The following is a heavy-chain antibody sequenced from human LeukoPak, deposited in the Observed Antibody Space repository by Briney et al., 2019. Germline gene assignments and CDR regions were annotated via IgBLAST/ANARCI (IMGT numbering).Heavy chain of an antibody. D-gene: IGHD1-14*01. J-gene: IGHJ6*03. V-gene: IGHV3-11*04. CDR2: ISSSGSTI. CDR1: GFTFSNAW. CDR3: ARNRGMGYYYYYMDV. Sequence: GGSLRLSCAASGFTFSNAWMSWVRQAPGKGLEWVSYISSSGSTIYYADSVKGRFTISRDNAKNSLYLQMNSLRAEDTAVYYCARNRGMGYYYYYMDVWGKGTTVTVSS.